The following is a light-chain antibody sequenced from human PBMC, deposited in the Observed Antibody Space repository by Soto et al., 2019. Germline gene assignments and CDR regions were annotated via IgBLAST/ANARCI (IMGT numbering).Light chain of an antibody. Sequence: EIVLTQSPATLSLSPGERATLSCRASQSVSSYLAWYQQKPGQAPRLLIYDASNRATGIPARFNGSGSGTDFTLTIRRQEPEDFAVYYCQQRSNWTRYTFGQGTKLEIK. V-gene: IGKV3-11*01. J-gene: IGKJ2*01. CDR2: DAS. CDR1: QSVSSY. CDR3: QQRSNWTRYT.